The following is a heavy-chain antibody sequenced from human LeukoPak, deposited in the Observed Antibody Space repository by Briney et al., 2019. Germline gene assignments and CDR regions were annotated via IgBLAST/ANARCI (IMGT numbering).Heavy chain of an antibody. Sequence: SETLSLTCTVSGGSISSYYWSWIRQPAGKGLEWIGRIYTSGSTNYNPSLKSRVTMSVDTSKNQFSLKLSSVTAADTAVYYCARGYDSSGYYRTIYYFDYWGQGTLVTVSS. J-gene: IGHJ4*02. D-gene: IGHD3-22*01. CDR2: IYTSGST. CDR1: GGSISSYY. V-gene: IGHV4-4*07. CDR3: ARGYDSSGYYRTIYYFDY.